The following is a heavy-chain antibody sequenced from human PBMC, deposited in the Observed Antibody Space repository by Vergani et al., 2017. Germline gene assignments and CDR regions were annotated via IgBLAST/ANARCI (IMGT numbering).Heavy chain of an antibody. CDR3: VKDIAASGNYWYFDL. CDR1: GFTFDDYA. V-gene: IGHV3-9*01. Sequence: EVQLVESGGGLVQPGRSLRLSCAASGFTFDDYAMHWARQAPGRGLEGVSGINWNSDSIAYADSVKGRFTMSRHNAKNSLYLQMNSLRAEGTALYYCVKDIAASGNYWYFDLWGRGTLVTVSS. J-gene: IGHJ2*01. CDR2: INWNSDSI. D-gene: IGHD6-13*01.